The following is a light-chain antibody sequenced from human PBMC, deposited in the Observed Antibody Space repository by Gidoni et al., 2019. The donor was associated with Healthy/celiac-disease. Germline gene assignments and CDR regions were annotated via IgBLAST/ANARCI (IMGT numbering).Light chain of an antibody. CDR2: AAS. Sequence: DIQMTQSPSSLSASVGDRVTITCRASKSISSYLNWYQQKPGKAPKLLIYAASSLQSGVPSRFSGSGSGTDVTLTISSLQPEDFATYYCQQSYSTPCSFGQGTKLEIK. V-gene: IGKV1-39*01. CDR1: KSISSY. CDR3: QQSYSTPCS. J-gene: IGKJ2*04.